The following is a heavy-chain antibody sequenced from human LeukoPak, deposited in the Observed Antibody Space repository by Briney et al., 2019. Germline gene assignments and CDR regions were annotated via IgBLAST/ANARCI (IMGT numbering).Heavy chain of an antibody. CDR2: IYTSGST. D-gene: IGHD3-10*01. Sequence: PSETLSLTCTVSGGSISSYYWSWIRQPAGKGLEWIGRIYTSGSTSYNPSLKSRVTMSVDTSKNQFSLKLSSVTAADTAVYYCAREQVVYYGSGSYYNSYYYYGMDVWGQGTTVTVSS. CDR1: GGSISSYY. J-gene: IGHJ6*02. V-gene: IGHV4-4*07. CDR3: AREQVVYYGSGSYYNSYYYYGMDV.